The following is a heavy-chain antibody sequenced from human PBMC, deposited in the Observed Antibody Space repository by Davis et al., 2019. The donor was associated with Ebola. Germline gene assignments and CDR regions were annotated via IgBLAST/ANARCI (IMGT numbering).Heavy chain of an antibody. Sequence: SVKVSCKASGGTFSSYAISWVRQAPGQGLEWMGRIIPILGIANYAQKFQGRVTITADKSTSTAYMELSSLRSEDTAVYYCARDVRRSGYDFYYYYYGMDVWGQGTTVTVSS. V-gene: IGHV1-69*04. D-gene: IGHD5-12*01. CDR3: ARDVRRSGYDFYYYYYGMDV. CDR2: IIPILGIA. CDR1: GGTFSSYA. J-gene: IGHJ6*02.